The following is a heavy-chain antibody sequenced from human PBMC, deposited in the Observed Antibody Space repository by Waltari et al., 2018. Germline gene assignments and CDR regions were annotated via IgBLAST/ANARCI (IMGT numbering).Heavy chain of an antibody. J-gene: IGHJ4*02. D-gene: IGHD1-26*01. Sequence: VQLQESGPGLVKPSETLSLTCAVSGYSISSGYSGGWVRQPPGKGLEWIGSIYPSGSTYYNPSLKSRVTISVDTSKNQFALKLSSVTAADTAVYYCASRVAYSGSYHFDYWGQGTLVTVSS. V-gene: IGHV4-38-2*01. CDR2: IYPSGST. CDR3: ASRVAYSGSYHFDY. CDR1: GYSISSGYS.